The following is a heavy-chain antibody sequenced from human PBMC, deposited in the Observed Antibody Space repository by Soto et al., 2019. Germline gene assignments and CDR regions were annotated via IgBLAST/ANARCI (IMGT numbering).Heavy chain of an antibody. CDR3: ARDMRVFGGIDV. Sequence: SETLSLTCTVSGGSITSYYWSWIRQPAGKRLEWIGRIYHTGSINYNPSLQSRVTMSVDTSKNQVSLKLTSVTAADAAVYYCARDMRVFGGIDVWGQGNTVTVSS. CDR2: IYHTGSI. V-gene: IGHV4-4*07. CDR1: GGSITSYY. D-gene: IGHD3-3*01. J-gene: IGHJ6*02.